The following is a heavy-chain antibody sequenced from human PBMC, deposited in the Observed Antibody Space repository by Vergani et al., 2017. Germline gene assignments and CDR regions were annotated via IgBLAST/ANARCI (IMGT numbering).Heavy chain of an antibody. D-gene: IGHD6-19*01. CDR3: ARRYSSGCLGY. Sequence: QVQLQQWGAGLLKPSETLSITCAVYGGSFSGYYWSWIRQPPGKGLEWIGEINHSGNTNYNPSLKSRVTISVDTSKNQFSLKLSSVTAADTAVCYCARRYSSGCLGYWGQGTLVTVSS. V-gene: IGHV4-34*01. J-gene: IGHJ4*02. CDR1: GGSFSGYY. CDR2: INHSGNT.